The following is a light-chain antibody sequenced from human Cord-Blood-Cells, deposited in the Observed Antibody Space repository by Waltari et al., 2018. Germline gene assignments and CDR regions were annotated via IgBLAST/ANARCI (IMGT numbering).Light chain of an antibody. V-gene: IGKV3D-20*01. CDR3: QQYGSSPGA. CDR2: DAS. CDR1: QSVSSSY. Sequence: EIVLTQSPATLSLSPGERATPSCGASQSVSSSYLAWYQQKPGLAPRLLIYDASSRATGIPDRFSGSGSGTDFTLTISRLEPEDFAVYYCQQYGSSPGAFGQGTRLEIK. J-gene: IGKJ5*01.